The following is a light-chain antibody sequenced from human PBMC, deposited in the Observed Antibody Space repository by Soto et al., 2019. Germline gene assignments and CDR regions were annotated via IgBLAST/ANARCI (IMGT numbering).Light chain of an antibody. CDR3: QQYGSSIT. CDR1: RGIGNT. J-gene: IGKJ5*01. CDR2: DAS. V-gene: IGKV3D-15*02. Sequence: EIVIMLSPATLSVSPGAGTTRSCRASRGIGNTLAWYQQKPGQTPRLLIYDASNRATGIPARFSGSGSGTDFTLTISSLEPEDFAVYYCQQYGSSITFGQGTRL.